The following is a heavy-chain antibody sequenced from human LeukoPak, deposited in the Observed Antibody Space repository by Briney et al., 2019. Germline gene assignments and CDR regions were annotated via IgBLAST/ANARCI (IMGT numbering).Heavy chain of an antibody. V-gene: IGHV4-4*07. CDR1: GGSISSYY. J-gene: IGHJ6*03. Sequence: SETLSLTCTVSGGSISSYYWSWIRQPAGKGLEWIGRIYTSGSTNYNPSLKSRVTMSVDTSKNQFSLKLSSVTAADTAVYYCAREGRVSYQLLKYYYYYMDVWGKGTTVTISS. CDR2: IYTSGST. D-gene: IGHD2-2*01. CDR3: AREGRVSYQLLKYYYYYMDV.